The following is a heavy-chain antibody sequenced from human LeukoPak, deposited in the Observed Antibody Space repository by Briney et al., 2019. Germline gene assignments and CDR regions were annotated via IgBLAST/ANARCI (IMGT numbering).Heavy chain of an antibody. V-gene: IGHV3-64D*06. Sequence: GGSLRLSCSASGFTFSSYAMHWVRQAPGKGPEYVSAISSNGGSTYYADSVKGRFTISRDNSKNTLYLQMSSLRAEDTAVYYCVKSLTMIVVAQMGYFDYWGQGTLVTVSS. D-gene: IGHD3-22*01. CDR3: VKSLTMIVVAQMGYFDY. CDR1: GFTFSSYA. CDR2: ISSNGGST. J-gene: IGHJ4*02.